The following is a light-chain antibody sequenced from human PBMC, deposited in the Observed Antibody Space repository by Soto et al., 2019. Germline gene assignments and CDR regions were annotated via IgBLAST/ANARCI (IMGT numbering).Light chain of an antibody. Sequence: IQMTQSPSSLSAFVGDSVTITCHASQRISTFLNWYHQKPGKAPKLLIYSASYLQSGVPSNFSGSGSGTDFTLSIVTLQPEDFGNYFCQQSYRLPLTFGGGTKVDIK. CDR3: QQSYRLPLT. J-gene: IGKJ4*01. V-gene: IGKV1-39*01. CDR2: SAS. CDR1: QRISTF.